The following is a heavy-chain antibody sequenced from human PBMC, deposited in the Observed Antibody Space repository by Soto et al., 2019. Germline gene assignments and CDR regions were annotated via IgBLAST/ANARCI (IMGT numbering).Heavy chain of an antibody. Sequence: QVQLVESGGGVVQPGRSLRLSCAASGFTFSSYGMHWVRQAPGKGLEWVAVIWYDGSNRYYADSVKGRFTISRDNSKNTLYLQINSLRAEDTAVYYCARGEGDWYFDLWGRGTLVTVSS. J-gene: IGHJ2*01. CDR3: ARGEGDWYFDL. V-gene: IGHV3-33*01. CDR1: GFTFSSYG. CDR2: IWYDGSNR. D-gene: IGHD3-10*01.